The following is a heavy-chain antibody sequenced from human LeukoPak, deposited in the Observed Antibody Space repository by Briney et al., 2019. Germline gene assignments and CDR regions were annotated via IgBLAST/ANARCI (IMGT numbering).Heavy chain of an antibody. Sequence: PGGSLRLSCAASGFAFNTYWMHWVRQAPGKGLVWVSRINGDGSSTSYADSVKGRFTISRDNAKNTLYLQMNSLSAEDTAVYYCARDIQYTVTPDSWGQGTLVTVSS. CDR2: INGDGSST. D-gene: IGHD4-17*01. CDR3: ARDIQYTVTPDS. J-gene: IGHJ4*02. CDR1: GFAFNTYW. V-gene: IGHV3-74*01.